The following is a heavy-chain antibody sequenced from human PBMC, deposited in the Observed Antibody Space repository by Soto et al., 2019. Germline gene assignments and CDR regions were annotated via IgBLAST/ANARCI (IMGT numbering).Heavy chain of an antibody. J-gene: IGHJ4*02. CDR2: INAGNGNT. CDR1: GYTFTAYA. Sequence: QVQLVQSGAEEKKPGASVKVSCKASGYTFTAYAMHWVRQAPGQRLEWMGWINAGNGNTKYAQKFQGRVTITRDTSASTAYKELSSLRSEDTAVYYCARAVAVPADLDYWGQGTLVTVSS. D-gene: IGHD6-19*01. CDR3: ARAVAVPADLDY. V-gene: IGHV1-3*05.